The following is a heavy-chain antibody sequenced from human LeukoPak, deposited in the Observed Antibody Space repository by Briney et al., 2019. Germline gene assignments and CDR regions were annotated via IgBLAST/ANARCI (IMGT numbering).Heavy chain of an antibody. Sequence: GGSLRLSCAASGFSFSSYEMNWVRQAPGKGLEWVSYISSSGSAIYYADSVKGRFTISRDNPKNSLYLQMNSLRAEDTAVYYCASSRGYFNYWGQGTLVTVSS. CDR3: ASSRGYFNY. V-gene: IGHV3-48*03. D-gene: IGHD2-2*01. CDR1: GFSFSSYE. CDR2: ISSSGSAI. J-gene: IGHJ4*02.